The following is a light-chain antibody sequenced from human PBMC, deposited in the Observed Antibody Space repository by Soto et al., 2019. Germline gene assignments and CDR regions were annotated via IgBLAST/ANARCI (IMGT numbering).Light chain of an antibody. CDR3: PKYNVVPHM. V-gene: IGKV1-27*01. CDR2: AAS. Sequence: DIQMTQSPSSLSASVGDRVTITCRASQGISNYLAWYQQKPGKVPKRLIYAASTLQSGVPSRFSGSGSVTDFTFTISSLHPEDVATYYCPKYNVVPHMFGQGTKVEFK. J-gene: IGKJ1*01. CDR1: QGISNY.